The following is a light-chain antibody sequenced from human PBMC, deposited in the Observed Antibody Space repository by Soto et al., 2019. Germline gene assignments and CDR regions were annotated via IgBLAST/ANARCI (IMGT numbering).Light chain of an antibody. J-gene: IGKJ4*02. Sequence: EFVLTQSPGTLSLSPGERATLSCRASQTVRNNYLAWYQQKPGQAPRFLIYDASSRATGIPDRFSGGGSGTDFILTISRLEPEDVAVYYCQQFSSYPLTFGGGTKVEIK. V-gene: IGKV3-20*01. CDR1: QTVRNNY. CDR3: QQFSSYPLT. CDR2: DAS.